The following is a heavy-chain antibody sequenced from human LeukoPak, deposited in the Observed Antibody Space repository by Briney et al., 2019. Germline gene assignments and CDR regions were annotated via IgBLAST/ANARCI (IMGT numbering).Heavy chain of an antibody. Sequence: KAGGSLRLSCAASGFTFSDYYMSWIRQAPGKGLEWVSYISSSGSTIYYADSVKGRFTISRDNAKNSLYLQMNSLRAEDTAVYYCARARSSTRTRDGMDVWGQGTTVTVSS. CDR1: GFTFSDYY. V-gene: IGHV3-11*04. CDR2: ISSSGSTI. J-gene: IGHJ6*02. D-gene: IGHD2-2*01. CDR3: ARARSSTRTRDGMDV.